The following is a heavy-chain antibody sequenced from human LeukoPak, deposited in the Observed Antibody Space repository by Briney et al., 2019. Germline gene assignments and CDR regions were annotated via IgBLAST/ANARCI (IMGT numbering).Heavy chain of an antibody. CDR1: AFTFSRDW. J-gene: IGHJ4*02. CDR3: VRRYYEYNVYDRHFDY. D-gene: IGHD5/OR15-5a*01. CDR2: ISDDGSIT. V-gene: IGHV3-74*03. Sequence: TGGSLTLSCAASAFTFSRDWMHWVRQAPGKGLVWVSRISDDGSITTHTDSVNSRFTISRDNAKNTVFLQMNSLRDEDTAVYFCVRRYYEYNVYDRHFDYWGQGILVTVSS.